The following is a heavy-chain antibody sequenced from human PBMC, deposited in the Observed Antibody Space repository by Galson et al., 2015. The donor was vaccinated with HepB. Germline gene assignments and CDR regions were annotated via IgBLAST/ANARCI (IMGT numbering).Heavy chain of an antibody. Sequence: SLRLSCAASGFTFSTYAMTWVRQAPGKGLEWVSAISGSGGSTYYACSVKGRFTISRDNSKNTLYLQMNNLRAEDTAVYYCAKDARRSRQQLNTGLDYWGPGTPLTVPS. CDR3: AKDARRSRQQLNTGLDY. V-gene: IGHV3-23*01. CDR1: GFTFSTYA. D-gene: IGHD6-13*01. J-gene: IGHJ4*02. CDR2: ISGSGGST.